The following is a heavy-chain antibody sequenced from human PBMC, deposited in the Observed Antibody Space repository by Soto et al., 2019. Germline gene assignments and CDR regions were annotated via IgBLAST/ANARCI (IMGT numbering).Heavy chain of an antibody. Sequence: SETLSLTCSVSCGSVSNFYWNWIRQPAGKELEWIGRIYSSGSASYNPSLRSRVTMSVDTSKNQFSLKLDSVTAADTAVYYCARSSHKESWFDPWGQGTLVTVSS. CDR2: IYSSGSA. CDR3: ARSSHKESWFDP. CDR1: CGSVSNFY. D-gene: IGHD6-13*01. J-gene: IGHJ5*02. V-gene: IGHV4-4*07.